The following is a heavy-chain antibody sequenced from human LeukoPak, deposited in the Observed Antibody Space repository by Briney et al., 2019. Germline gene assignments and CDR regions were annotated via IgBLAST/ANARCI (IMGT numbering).Heavy chain of an antibody. CDR3: AKRHRGRVIDY. Sequence: GRSLRLSCAASGFTFSSYAMHWVRQAPGKGLEWVAVISYDGSNKYYADSVKGRFTISRDNSKNTLYLQMNSLRAEDTAVYYCAKRHRGRVIDYWGQGTLVTVSS. J-gene: IGHJ4*02. CDR2: ISYDGSNK. CDR1: GFTFSSYA. V-gene: IGHV3-30-3*02.